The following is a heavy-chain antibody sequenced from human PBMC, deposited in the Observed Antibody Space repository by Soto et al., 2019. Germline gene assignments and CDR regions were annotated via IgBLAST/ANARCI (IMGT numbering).Heavy chain of an antibody. Sequence: XETLSLTCVVSPYVIESGQYCCCVRQPPGKGLEWVGSIYDSGTTYYNPSLRSRVTISADTSKNQFSLSLTSVTAADTAVYYCARSPQYYTPGSSPFDYWGPGTMVTVSS. CDR2: IYDSGTT. J-gene: IGHJ4*03. V-gene: IGHV4-38-2*01. CDR3: ARSPQYYTPGSSPFDY. D-gene: IGHD3-3*01. CDR1: PYVIESGQY.